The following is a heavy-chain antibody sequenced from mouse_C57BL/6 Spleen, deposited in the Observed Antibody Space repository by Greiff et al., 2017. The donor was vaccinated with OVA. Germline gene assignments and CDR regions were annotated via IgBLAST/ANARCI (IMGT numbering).Heavy chain of an antibody. V-gene: IGHV5-4*01. J-gene: IGHJ3*01. CDR2: ISDGGSYT. Sequence: EVKLVESGGGLVKPGGSLKLSCAASGFTLSSYAMSWVRQTPEKRLEWVATISDGGSYTYYPDNVKGRFTISRDNAKNNLYLQMSHLKSEDTAMYYCAREDYYGSSSWFAYWGQGTLVTVSA. CDR3: AREDYYGSSSWFAY. CDR1: GFTLSSYA. D-gene: IGHD1-1*01.